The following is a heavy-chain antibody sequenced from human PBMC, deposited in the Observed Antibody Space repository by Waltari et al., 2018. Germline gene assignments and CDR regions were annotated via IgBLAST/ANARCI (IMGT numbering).Heavy chain of an antibody. J-gene: IGHJ4*02. CDR1: GYTFTDYG. CDR2: IRPHNGNT. Sequence: QVQLVQSGTEVKTPGASVKVTCKASGYTFTDYGISWVRQAPGQGHEWMGCIRPHNGNTKYRQKFQGRVTMTTDTSTRTAYMELRSLRSDDTAVYYCGRDRGVDTVWFWGQGTLVTVSS. V-gene: IGHV1-18*01. D-gene: IGHD5-18*01. CDR3: GRDRGVDTVWF.